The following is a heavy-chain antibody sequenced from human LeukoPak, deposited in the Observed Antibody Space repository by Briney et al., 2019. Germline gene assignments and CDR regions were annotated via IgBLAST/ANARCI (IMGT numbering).Heavy chain of an antibody. J-gene: IGHJ5*02. D-gene: IGHD4-17*01. CDR3: ARDTNGDGWFDP. CDR2: ISGSSDNT. Sequence: PGGSLRLSCAASGFTFSSYTMSWVRQAPGKGLEWVSAISGSSDNTFYADSVKGRFTISRDNAKNSLYLQMNSLRAEDTSVYFCARDTNGDGWFDPWGQGSLVTVSS. CDR1: GFTFSSYT. V-gene: IGHV3-23*01.